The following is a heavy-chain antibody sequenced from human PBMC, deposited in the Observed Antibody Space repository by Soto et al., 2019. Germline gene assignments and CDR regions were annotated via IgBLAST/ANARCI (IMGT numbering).Heavy chain of an antibody. CDR2: IQSDGSST. V-gene: IGHV3-74*01. Sequence: EVQLVESGGGLVQPGGSLRLSCAASGFTFSSYWMHWVRQAPGKGLVWVSRIQSDGSSTTYADSVKGRFTMSRDNAKNTLYLQMHSLRAEDTAVYYCARGHCGGGSCHDAFDIWGQGTMVTVSS. CDR3: ARGHCGGGSCHDAFDI. D-gene: IGHD2-15*01. J-gene: IGHJ3*02. CDR1: GFTFSSYW.